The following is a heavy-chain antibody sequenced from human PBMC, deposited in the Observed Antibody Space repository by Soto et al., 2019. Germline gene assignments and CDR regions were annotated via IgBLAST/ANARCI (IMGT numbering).Heavy chain of an antibody. CDR3: ASTSYYGSGNHYYYYGMDV. Sequence: SETLSLTCTVSGGSISSGGYYWSWIRQHPGKGLEWIGYIYYSGSTYYNPSLKSRVTISVDTSKNQFSLKLSSVTAADTAVYYCASTSYYGSGNHYYYYGMDVWGQGTTVTVS. CDR2: IYYSGST. CDR1: GGSISSGGYY. J-gene: IGHJ6*02. D-gene: IGHD3-10*01. V-gene: IGHV4-31*03.